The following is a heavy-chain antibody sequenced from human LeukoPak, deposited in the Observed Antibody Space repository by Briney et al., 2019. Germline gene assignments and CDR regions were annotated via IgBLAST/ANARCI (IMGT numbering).Heavy chain of an antibody. J-gene: IGHJ4*02. CDR3: ARLHYDSSGYYPGDDY. D-gene: IGHD3-22*01. CDR2: IYYSGST. Sequence: SQTLSLTCTVSGGSISSGGYYWSWIRQHPGKGLEWIGYIYYSGSTYYNPSLKSRVTISVDTSKNQFSLKLSSVTAADTAVYYCARLHYDSSGYYPGDDYWGQGTLVTVSS. CDR1: GGSISSGGYY. V-gene: IGHV4-31*03.